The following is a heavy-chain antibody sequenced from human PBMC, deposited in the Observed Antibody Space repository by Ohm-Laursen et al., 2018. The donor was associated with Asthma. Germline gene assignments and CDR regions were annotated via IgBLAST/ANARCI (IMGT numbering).Heavy chain of an antibody. CDR1: GFTFSSYW. CDR3: ARIYDFWSGYQKNYYYGMDV. V-gene: IGHV3-7*01. D-gene: IGHD3-3*01. Sequence: SLRLSCAASGFTFSSYWMSWVRQAPGKGLEWVANIKQDGSEKYYVDSVKGRFTISRDNAKNSLYLQMNSLRAEDTAVYYCARIYDFWSGYQKNYYYGMDVWGQGTTVTVSS. CDR2: IKQDGSEK. J-gene: IGHJ6*02.